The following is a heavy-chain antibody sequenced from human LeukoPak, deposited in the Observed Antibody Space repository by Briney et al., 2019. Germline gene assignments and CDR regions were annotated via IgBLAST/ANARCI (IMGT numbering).Heavy chain of an antibody. D-gene: IGHD2-2*01. CDR2: ISSSSSYI. Sequence: GGSLRLSCATSGFTFSSYSMNWVRQAPGKGLEWVSSISSSSSYIYYADSVKGRFTISRDNAKNSLYLQMNSLRAEDTAVYYCARDRGSSTSVYNWFDPWGQGTLVTVSS. J-gene: IGHJ5*02. CDR3: ARDRGSSTSVYNWFDP. V-gene: IGHV3-21*01. CDR1: GFTFSSYS.